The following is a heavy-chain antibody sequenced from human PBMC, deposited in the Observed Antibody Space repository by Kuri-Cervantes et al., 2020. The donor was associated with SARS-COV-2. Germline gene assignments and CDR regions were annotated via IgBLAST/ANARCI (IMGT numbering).Heavy chain of an antibody. Sequence: GTRSLPCEASESTFSSYLMHWVRPAPGKGLVLVPRINSDGSSTSYADSVKGRFTISRDNSRNTLYLQMNSLRAEDTAVYYCAKDRQPGDDFWSGYPYYFDYWGQGTLVTVSS. CDR2: INSDGSST. CDR1: ESTFSSYL. J-gene: IGHJ4*02. V-gene: IGHV3-74*01. D-gene: IGHD3-3*01. CDR3: AKDRQPGDDFWSGYPYYFDY.